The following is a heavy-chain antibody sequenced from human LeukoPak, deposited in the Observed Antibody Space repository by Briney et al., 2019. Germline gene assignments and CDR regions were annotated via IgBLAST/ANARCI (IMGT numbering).Heavy chain of an antibody. CDR1: GGSFSSYY. Sequence: PSETLSLPCAVYGGSFSSYYWSWIRQPPGKGLEWIGEINHSGGTNYNPSLKSRVTISVDTSKNQFSLKLSSVTAADTAVYYCAMNWGTGRTLDYWGQGNLVTVSS. D-gene: IGHD7-27*01. CDR2: INHSGGT. V-gene: IGHV4-34*01. J-gene: IGHJ4*02. CDR3: AMNWGTGRTLDY.